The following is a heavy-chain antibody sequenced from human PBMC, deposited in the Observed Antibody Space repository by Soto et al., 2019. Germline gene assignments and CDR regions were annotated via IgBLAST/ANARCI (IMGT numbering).Heavy chain of an antibody. CDR2: VFTTGGT. D-gene: IGHD3-3*01. J-gene: IGHJ5*02. V-gene: IGHV4-4*07. CDR1: GGSINNYY. CDR3: ATRITVFGLLIPPFDP. Sequence: ETLSLTCSVTGGSINNYYWSWVRQSAGKGLEWIGRVFTTGGTHYNPSLKSRVTMSVDTSKNQFSLRLSSVTAADTAIYYCATRITVFGLLIPPFDPWGQGTQVTVSS.